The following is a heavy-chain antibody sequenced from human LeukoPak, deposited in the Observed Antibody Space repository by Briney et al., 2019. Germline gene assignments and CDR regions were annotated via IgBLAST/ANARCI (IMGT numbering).Heavy chain of an antibody. V-gene: IGHV4-39*01. CDR1: GGSIRSSYYY. Sequence: PSETLSLTCTVSGGSIRSSYYYWGWIRQPPGKGLEWIGSIYDSGSTYYNPSLKSRVTISVDTSKNQFSLKLSSVTAADTAVYYCARGPPPHDYGDYRGFDYWGQGTLVTVSS. D-gene: IGHD4-17*01. CDR2: IYDSGST. CDR3: ARGPPPHDYGDYRGFDY. J-gene: IGHJ4*02.